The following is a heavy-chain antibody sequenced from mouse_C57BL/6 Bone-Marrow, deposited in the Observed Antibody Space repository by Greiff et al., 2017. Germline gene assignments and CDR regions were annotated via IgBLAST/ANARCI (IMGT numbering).Heavy chain of an antibody. CDR3: AREVTTVVPWYFDV. J-gene: IGHJ1*03. Sequence: QVHVKQSGAELVRPGTSVKVSCKASGYAFTNYLIEWVKQRPGQGLEWIGVINPGSGGTNYNEKFKGKATLTADKSSSTAYMQLSSLTSEDSAVYFCAREVTTVVPWYFDVWGTGTTVTVSS. CDR1: GYAFTNYL. CDR2: INPGSGGT. D-gene: IGHD1-1*01. V-gene: IGHV1-54*01.